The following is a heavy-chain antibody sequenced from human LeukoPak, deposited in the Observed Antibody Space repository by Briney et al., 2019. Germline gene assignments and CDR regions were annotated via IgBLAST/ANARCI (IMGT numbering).Heavy chain of an antibody. CDR2: MNPNSGNT. Sequence: ASVKVSCKASGYTFTSYDISWVRQATGQGLEWMGWMNPNSGNTGYAQKFQGRVTMTRNTSISTAYMELSSLRSEDTAVYYCARFPAVASKTLDYWGQGTLVTVSS. J-gene: IGHJ4*02. V-gene: IGHV1-8*01. CDR3: ARFPAVASKTLDY. CDR1: GYTFTSYD. D-gene: IGHD6-19*01.